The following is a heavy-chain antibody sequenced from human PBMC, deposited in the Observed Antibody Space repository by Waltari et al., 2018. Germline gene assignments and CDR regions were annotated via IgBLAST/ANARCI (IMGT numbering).Heavy chain of an antibody. CDR3: ARGSTVSHAFDI. V-gene: IGHV3-33*01. D-gene: IGHD4-17*01. J-gene: IGHJ3*02. CDR1: GFTFSSYG. Sequence: QVQLVEFGGGVVQPGRSLRLSCAASGFTFSSYGMHWVRQAPGKGLEWVAVIWYDGSNKYYADSVKGRFTISRDNSKNTLYLQMNSLRAEDTAVYYCARGSTVSHAFDIWGQGTMVTVSS. CDR2: IWYDGSNK.